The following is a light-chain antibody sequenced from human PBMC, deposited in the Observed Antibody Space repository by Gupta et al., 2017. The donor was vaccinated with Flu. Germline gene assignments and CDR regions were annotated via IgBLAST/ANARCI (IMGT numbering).Light chain of an antibody. V-gene: IGLV3-25*02. CDR1: ALAKQH. CDR2: MGN. J-gene: IGLJ2*01. CDR3: QSSDSSGTSV. Sequence: SYELTQPPSVSVSPGQTARITCTGDALAKQHIYWYRQKPGQAPVLVMYMGNERPSGIPERFSGSSSGTSGTLTINGVQAEDEADYHCQSSDSSGTSVFGGGTKLTVL.